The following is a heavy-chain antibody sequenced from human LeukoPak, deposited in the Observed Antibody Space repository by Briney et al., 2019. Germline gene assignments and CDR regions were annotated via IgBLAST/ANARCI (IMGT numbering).Heavy chain of an antibody. CDR2: ISGSGGST. CDR1: GFIFSNYG. D-gene: IGHD1-26*01. J-gene: IGHJ4*02. CDR3: AKKWGVGTTTLDYFDY. Sequence: GGSLRLSCAASGFIFSNYGMSWVRQAPGKGLEWVSGISGSGGSTYYADSVKGRFTISRDNSKNTLYLQMNSLTDEDTAVYYCAKKWGVGTTTLDYFDYWGQGTLVTVSS. V-gene: IGHV3-23*01.